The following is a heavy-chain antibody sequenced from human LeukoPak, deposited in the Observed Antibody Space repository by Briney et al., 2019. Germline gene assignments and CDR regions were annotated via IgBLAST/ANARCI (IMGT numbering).Heavy chain of an antibody. CDR2: IWYDGSNK. CDR3: ARARWNGVYYFDY. J-gene: IGHJ4*02. CDR1: GFTFSSYG. Sequence: GRSLRLSCAASGFTFSSYGMHWVRQAPGKGLEWVAVIWYDGSNKYYADSVKGRFTISRDNCKNTLYLQMNSLRAEDTAVYYCARARWNGVYYFDYWGQGTLVTVSS. D-gene: IGHD1-1*01. V-gene: IGHV3-33*01.